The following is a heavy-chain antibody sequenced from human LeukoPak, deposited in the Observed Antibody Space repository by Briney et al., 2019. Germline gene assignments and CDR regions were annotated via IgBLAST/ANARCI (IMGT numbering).Heavy chain of an antibody. J-gene: IGHJ4*02. CDR1: GVSISSSSYY. D-gene: IGHD1/OR15-1a*01. V-gene: IGHV4-39*01. Sequence: PSETLSLTCTVSGVSISSSSYYWGWIRQPPGKGLEWIGSIYYSGSTYYNPSLKSRVTISVDTSKNQFSLKLSSVTAADTAVYYCARMNTSNYLDYWGQGTLVTASS. CDR2: IYYSGST. CDR3: ARMNTSNYLDY.